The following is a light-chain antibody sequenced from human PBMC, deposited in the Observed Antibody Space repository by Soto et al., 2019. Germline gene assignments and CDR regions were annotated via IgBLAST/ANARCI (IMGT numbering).Light chain of an antibody. V-gene: IGKV3-20*01. Sequence: EVVLTQSPGTLSLSPGERATLSCRASQSVSNNYFAWYQQKPGQAPRLLIFGSSDMATGIPDRFSGSGSGTDFTLTISRLEPEDFAVYYCHQYGSSPPYTFGQGTKLEIK. J-gene: IGKJ2*01. CDR3: HQYGSSPPYT. CDR1: QSVSNNY. CDR2: GSS.